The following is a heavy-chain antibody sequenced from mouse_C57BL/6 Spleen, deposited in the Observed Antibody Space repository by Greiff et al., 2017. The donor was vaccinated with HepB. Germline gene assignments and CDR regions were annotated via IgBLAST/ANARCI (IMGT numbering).Heavy chain of an antibody. CDR1: GFTFSDYG. Sequence: EVKLVESGGGLVKPGGSLKLSCAASGFTFSDYGMHWVRQAPEKGLEWVAYISSGSSTIYYADTVKGRFTISSDNAKNTLCLQMASLRSEDTAMYYWARRPTTVVTGGYAMDYWGQGTAVTVSS. V-gene: IGHV5-17*01. CDR3: ARRPTTVVTGGYAMDY. CDR2: ISSGSSTI. D-gene: IGHD1-1*01. J-gene: IGHJ4*01.